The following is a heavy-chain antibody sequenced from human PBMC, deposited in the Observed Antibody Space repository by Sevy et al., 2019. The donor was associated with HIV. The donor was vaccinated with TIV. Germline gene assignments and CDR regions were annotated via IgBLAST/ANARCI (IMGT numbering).Heavy chain of an antibody. V-gene: IGHV3-7*01. CDR2: IKQDESEK. CDR3: AREVGGFNWRPYYFDS. CDR1: GFTFSDYW. Sequence: GGSLRLSCAASGFTFSDYWMSWVRQSPGKGLEWVATIKQDESEKYYVDSVKGRFAISRANVKNSVSLQLNGLRVEDTALYYCAREVGGFNWRPYYFDSWGQGTLVTVSS. D-gene: IGHD3-3*01. J-gene: IGHJ4*02.